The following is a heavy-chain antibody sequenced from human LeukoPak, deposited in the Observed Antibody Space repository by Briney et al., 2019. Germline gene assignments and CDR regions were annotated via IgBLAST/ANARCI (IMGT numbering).Heavy chain of an antibody. Sequence: GGSLRLSCAASGFTFSSYSMNWVRQAPGKGLEWVSYISSSSSNIYYADSVKGRFTISRDNAKNSLYLQMNSLRAEDTAVYYCARDHSYAFDIWGQGTMVTASS. CDR3: ARDHSYAFDI. V-gene: IGHV3-48*01. CDR2: ISSSSSNI. D-gene: IGHD4-11*01. J-gene: IGHJ3*02. CDR1: GFTFSSYS.